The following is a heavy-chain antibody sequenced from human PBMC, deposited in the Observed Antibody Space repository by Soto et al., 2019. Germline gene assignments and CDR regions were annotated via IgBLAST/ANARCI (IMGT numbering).Heavy chain of an antibody. J-gene: IGHJ2*01. CDR2: IYYSGST. D-gene: IGHD2-15*01. V-gene: IGHV4-39*01. Sequence: QLQLQESGPGLVKPSETLSLTCTVSGGSISSSSYYCGWIRQPPGKGLEWIGSIYYSGSTYYNPSLTSPVTISVDTSKNQFSLKLSSVTAADTAVYYCARPRCSGGSCYSTPWWYFELWGRGTLVTVSS. CDR1: GGSISSSSYY. CDR3: ARPRCSGGSCYSTPWWYFEL.